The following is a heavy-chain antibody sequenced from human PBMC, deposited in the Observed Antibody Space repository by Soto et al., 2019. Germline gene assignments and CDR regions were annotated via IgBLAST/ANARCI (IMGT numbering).Heavy chain of an antibody. V-gene: IGHV4-31*03. CDR3: ARVFTSAGWFDP. CDR1: GGSISSGGYY. Sequence: SETLSLTCTVSGGSISSGGYYWSWIRQHPGKGPEWIGYIYYSGSTYYNPSLKSRVTISVDTSKNQFSLKLSSVTAADTAVYYCARVFTSAGWFDPWGQGTLVTVSS. J-gene: IGHJ5*02. CDR2: IYYSGST. D-gene: IGHD3-10*01.